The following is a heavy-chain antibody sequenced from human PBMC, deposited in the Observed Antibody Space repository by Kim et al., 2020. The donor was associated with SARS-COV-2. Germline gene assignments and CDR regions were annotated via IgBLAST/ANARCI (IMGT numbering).Heavy chain of an antibody. CDR2: ITGSGGST. CDR1: GFTFSSYA. D-gene: IGHD6-13*01. V-gene: IGHV3-23*01. CDR3: AKGSDGSRPYYFDY. Sequence: GGSLRLSCAASGFTFSSYAMSWVRQAPGKGLEWVSAITGSGGSTWDADSVKGRFTISRDNSKNTLYLQMNSLRAEDTAVYYCAKGSDGSRPYYFDYWGQGTLVTVSS. J-gene: IGHJ4*02.